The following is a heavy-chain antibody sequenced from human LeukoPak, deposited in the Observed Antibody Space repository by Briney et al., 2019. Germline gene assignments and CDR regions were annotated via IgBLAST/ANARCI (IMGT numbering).Heavy chain of an antibody. CDR3: ARVTDYYYGMDV. CDR1: GGSISSGGNY. CDR2: IYYSGST. V-gene: IGHV4-31*03. Sequence: SQTLSLTCTVSGGSISSGGNYWSWIRQHPGKGLEWIGYIYYSGSTYYNPSLKSRVTISVDTSKNQFSLKLSSVTAADTAVYYCARVTDYYYGMDVWGQGTTVTVSS. J-gene: IGHJ6*02.